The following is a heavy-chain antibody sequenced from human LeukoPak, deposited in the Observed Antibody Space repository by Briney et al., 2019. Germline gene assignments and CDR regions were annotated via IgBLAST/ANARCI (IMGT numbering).Heavy chain of an antibody. J-gene: IGHJ3*02. Sequence: ASVKVSCKASGYTFTDYYMYWVRQAPGQGLEWMGRIYPNSGGTNYAQKFQGRVTMTGNTSISTAFMELSRLRSDDTAIYYCARHREREAALLCAFDIWGQGTMVTVSS. CDR3: ARHREREAALLCAFDI. CDR1: GYTFTDYY. D-gene: IGHD3-10*01. V-gene: IGHV1-2*02. CDR2: IYPNSGGT.